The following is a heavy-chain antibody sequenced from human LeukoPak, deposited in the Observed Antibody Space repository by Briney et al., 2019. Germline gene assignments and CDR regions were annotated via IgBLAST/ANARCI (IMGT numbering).Heavy chain of an antibody. CDR1: GYTFTSYD. CDR3: ARVNYGP. V-gene: IGHV1-8*01. CDR2: TNPNSGNT. Sequence: ASVKVSCKASGYTFTSYDINWVRQATGKGLEWMGWTNPNSGNTNYAQRFQGRVTMTRNTSINTAYMELSSLRSEDTAVYYCARVNYGPWGQGTLVTVSS. J-gene: IGHJ4*02. D-gene: IGHD3-10*01.